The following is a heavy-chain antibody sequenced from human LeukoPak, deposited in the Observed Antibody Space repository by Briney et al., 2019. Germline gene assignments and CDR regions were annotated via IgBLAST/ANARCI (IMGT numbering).Heavy chain of an antibody. Sequence: GASVKVSCKASGYTFTGYYIHWVRQAPGQGLEWMGIINPSGGSTSYAQKFQGRVTMTRDMSTSTVYMELSSLRSEDTAVYYCARVIVGSDKTFDYWGQGTLVTVSS. J-gene: IGHJ4*02. CDR2: INPSGGST. V-gene: IGHV1-46*01. CDR3: ARVIVGSDKTFDY. D-gene: IGHD1-26*01. CDR1: GYTFTGYY.